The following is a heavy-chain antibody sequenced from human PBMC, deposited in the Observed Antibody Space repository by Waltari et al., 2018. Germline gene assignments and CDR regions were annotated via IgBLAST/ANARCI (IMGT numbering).Heavy chain of an antibody. CDR3: AKHGITTTNWSKTSHSWFGP. CDR1: GDSINSALSY. Sequence: QLQLLESGPGLVKPSEPLSLTCAVSGDSINSALSYWAWIRPPPGKGLEWIGSVDYNGDTYYNPSLKSRVTISADASRNRFSLGLSSVTAADTGFYYCAKHGITTTNWSKTSHSWFGPWGQGILVTVSS. J-gene: IGHJ5*02. CDR2: VDYNGDT. D-gene: IGHD1-1*01. V-gene: IGHV4-39*02.